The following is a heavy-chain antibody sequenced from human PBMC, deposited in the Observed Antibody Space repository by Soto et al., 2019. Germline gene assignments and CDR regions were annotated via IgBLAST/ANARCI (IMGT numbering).Heavy chain of an antibody. CDR3: ARVGRGVADY. CDR2: IYYSGST. D-gene: IGHD3-10*01. J-gene: IGHJ4*02. Sequence: QVQLQESGPGLVKPSQTLSLTCTVSGGSISSGDYYWSWIRQPPGKGLEWIGYIYYSGSTYYNPSLKCPVSISVDTSKNQFSLKMNSVTAADTAVYYCARVGRGVADYWGQGTLVTVSS. V-gene: IGHV4-30-4*01. CDR1: GGSISSGDYY.